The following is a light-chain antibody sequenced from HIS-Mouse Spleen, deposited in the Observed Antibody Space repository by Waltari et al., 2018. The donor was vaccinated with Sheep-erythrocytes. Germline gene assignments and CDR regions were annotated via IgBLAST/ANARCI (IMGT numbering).Light chain of an antibody. CDR1: SSDVGGYNY. J-gene: IGLJ1*01. V-gene: IGLV2-11*01. CDR2: DVS. Sequence: QSALTQPRPVSGSPGQSATILCTGTSSDVGGYNYVPWYQQHPGKAPKLRIYDVSKRPSGVPDRFSGSKSGNTASLTISGLQAEDEADYYCCSYAGSYNHVFATGTKVTVL. CDR3: CSYAGSYNHV.